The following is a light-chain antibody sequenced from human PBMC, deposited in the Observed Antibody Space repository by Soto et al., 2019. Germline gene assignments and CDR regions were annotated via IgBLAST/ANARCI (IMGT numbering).Light chain of an antibody. V-gene: IGKV3-15*01. CDR3: QQYNRWPLT. Sequence: EIVMTQSPASLSVSPGERATLSCRASQSVSSNLAWYLQKPGQVPRLLIYDSSTRATGVPARFSGSGSETEFTLTISSLQSEDFAVYYCQQYNRWPLTFGQGTMVEIK. J-gene: IGKJ1*01. CDR1: QSVSSN. CDR2: DSS.